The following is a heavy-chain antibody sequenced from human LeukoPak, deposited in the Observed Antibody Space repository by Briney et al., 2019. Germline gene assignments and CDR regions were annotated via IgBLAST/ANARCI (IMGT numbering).Heavy chain of an antibody. CDR3: ARDSDYDILTGYYLYYYCGMDV. J-gene: IGHJ6*02. CDR1: GYTFTSYG. V-gene: IGHV1-18*01. CDR2: ISAYNGNT. D-gene: IGHD3-9*01. Sequence: GASVKVSCKASGYTFTSYGISWVRQAPGQGLEWMGWISAYNGNTNYAQKLQGRVTMTTDTSTSTAYMELRSLRSDDTAVYYCARDSDYDILTGYYLYYYCGMDVWGQGTTVTVSS.